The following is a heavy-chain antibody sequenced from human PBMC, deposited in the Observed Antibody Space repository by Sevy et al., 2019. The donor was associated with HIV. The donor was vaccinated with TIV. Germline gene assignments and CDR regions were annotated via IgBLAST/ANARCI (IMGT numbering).Heavy chain of an antibody. D-gene: IGHD6-19*01. CDR2: ISDDASNK. CDR3: ARTAQWLAYYFGY. V-gene: IGHV3-30-3*01. J-gene: IGHJ4*02. CDR1: GFSLSNYP. Sequence: GGSLRLSCAASGFSLSNYPMHWVRQAPGKGLEWVAVISDDASNKYYADSVKGRFTISRDNSKNTLYLQMDSLRTEDTAVYYCARTAQWLAYYFGYWGQGTLVTVSS.